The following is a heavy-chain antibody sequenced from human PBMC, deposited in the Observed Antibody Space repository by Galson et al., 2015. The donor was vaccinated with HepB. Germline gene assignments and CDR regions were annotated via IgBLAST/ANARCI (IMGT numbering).Heavy chain of an antibody. CDR2: ISSSSSYT. J-gene: IGHJ6*03. D-gene: IGHD3-3*01. CDR1: GFTFSDYY. Sequence: SLRLSCAASGFTFSDYYMSWIRQAPGKGLEWVSYISSSSSYTNYADSVKGRFTISKDNAKNSLYLQMNSLRAEDTAVYYCARADTDFWSGYYSSYYYYMDVWGKGTTVTVSS. CDR3: ARADTDFWSGYYSSYYYYMDV. V-gene: IGHV3-11*06.